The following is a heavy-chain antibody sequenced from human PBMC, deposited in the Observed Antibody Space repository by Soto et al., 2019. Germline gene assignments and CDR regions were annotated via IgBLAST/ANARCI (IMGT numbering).Heavy chain of an antibody. CDR1: GGTFSSYA. D-gene: IGHD3-22*01. CDR2: IIPIFGTA. V-gene: IGHV1-69*13. Sequence: GASVKVSCKASGGTFSSYAISWVRQAPGQGLEWMGGIIPIFGTANYAQKFQGRVTIAANESTSTAYMELSSLRSEDTAVYYCARVVVITTEYYYGMDVWGQGTTVTVSS. J-gene: IGHJ6*02. CDR3: ARVVVITTEYYYGMDV.